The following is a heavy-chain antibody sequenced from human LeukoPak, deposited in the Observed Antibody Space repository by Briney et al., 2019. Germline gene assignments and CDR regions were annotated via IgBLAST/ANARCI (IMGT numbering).Heavy chain of an antibody. CDR2: IWYDGSNK. D-gene: IGHD5-12*01. CDR3: AKGGGGYSAYSDV. CDR1: GFTFSSYG. V-gene: IGHV3-30*02. J-gene: IGHJ6*04. Sequence: PGGSLRLSCAASGFTFSSYGMHWVRQAPGKGLEWVAVIWYDGSNKYYADSVKGRFTISRDNSKNTLYLQMNSLRAEDTAVYYCAKGGGGYSAYSDVWGKGTTVTVSS.